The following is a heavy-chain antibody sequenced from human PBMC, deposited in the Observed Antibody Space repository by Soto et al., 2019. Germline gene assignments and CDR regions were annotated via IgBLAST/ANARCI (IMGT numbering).Heavy chain of an antibody. CDR1: GYTFTSNG. D-gene: IGHD3-10*01. J-gene: IGHJ4*02. Sequence: ASVKVSCTASGYTFTSNGISCVRQAPGQGLEWMGWISAYNGNTNYAQKLQGRVTMTTDTSTSTAYMELRSLRSDDTAVYYCARLTMVRGVSFDYWGQGTLVTVSS. V-gene: IGHV1-18*01. CDR2: ISAYNGNT. CDR3: ARLTMVRGVSFDY.